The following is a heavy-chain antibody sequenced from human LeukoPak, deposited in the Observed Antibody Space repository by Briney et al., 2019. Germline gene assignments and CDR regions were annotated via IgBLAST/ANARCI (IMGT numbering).Heavy chain of an antibody. CDR1: GFTISSSW. CDR3: ARRAGAYSHPYDY. V-gene: IGHV3-7*03. D-gene: IGHD4/OR15-4a*01. CDR2: INQDGSEK. Sequence: GGSLRLSCAASGFTISSSWMHWVRQAPGKGLEWVANINQDGSEKYYVDSVKGRFTISRDNAKNTLYLQMNSLRAEDTAVYYCARRAGAYSHPYDYWGQGTLVTVSS. J-gene: IGHJ4*02.